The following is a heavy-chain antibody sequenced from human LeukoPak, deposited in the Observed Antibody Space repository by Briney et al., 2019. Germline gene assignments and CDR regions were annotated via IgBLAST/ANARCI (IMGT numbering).Heavy chain of an antibody. V-gene: IGHV4-39*01. CDR3: ARHASFHYDSSGYYFDY. CDR1: GGSISSSSYY. Sequence: SGTLSLTCTVSGGSISSSSYYWGWIRQPPGKGLEWIGSIYYSGSTYYNPSLKSRVTISVDTSKNQFSLKLSSVTAADTAVYYCARHASFHYDSSGYYFDYWGQGTLVTVSS. J-gene: IGHJ4*02. D-gene: IGHD3-22*01. CDR2: IYYSGST.